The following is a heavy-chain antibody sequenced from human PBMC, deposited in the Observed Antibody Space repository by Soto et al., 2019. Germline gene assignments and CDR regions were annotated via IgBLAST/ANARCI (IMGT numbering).Heavy chain of an antibody. J-gene: IGHJ4*02. V-gene: IGHV4-59*01. CDR3: AREGSGYDLIVDY. CDR1: GGSISSYY. Sequence: SETLSLTCTVSGGSISSYYWSWIRQPPGKGLEWIGYIYYSGSTNYNPSLKSRVTISVDTSKNQFSLKLSSVTAADTAVYYCAREGSGYDLIVDYWGQGTLVTVSS. D-gene: IGHD5-12*01. CDR2: IYYSGST.